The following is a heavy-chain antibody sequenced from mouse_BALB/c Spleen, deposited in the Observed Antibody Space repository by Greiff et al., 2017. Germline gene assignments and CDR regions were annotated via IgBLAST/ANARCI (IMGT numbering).Heavy chain of an antibody. V-gene: IGHV2-9*02. CDR2: IWAGGST. J-gene: IGHJ2*01. Sequence: VQLQQSGPGLVAPSQSLSITCTVSGFSLTSYGVHWVRQPPGKGLEWLGVIWAGGSTNYNSALMSRLSISKDNSKSQVFLKMNSLQTDDTAMYYCASQIYYDYDGGYFDYWGQGTTLTVSS. D-gene: IGHD2-4*01. CDR1: GFSLTSYG. CDR3: ASQIYYDYDGGYFDY.